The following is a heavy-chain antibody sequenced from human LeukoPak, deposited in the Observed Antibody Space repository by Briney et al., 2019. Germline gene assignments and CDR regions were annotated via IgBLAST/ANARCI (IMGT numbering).Heavy chain of an antibody. J-gene: IGHJ4*02. CDR3: IREYEGGYFDY. D-gene: IGHD2-8*01. Sequence: ASVKVSCKTSGYTFTDYYIHWVRQAPGQGLEWIGIIYPSVDTTDSSQKLKGRVTVTRDTSTSTVYMELRTLRSEDTAIYYCIREYEGGYFDYWGQGTLVTVSS. CDR1: GYTFTDYY. V-gene: IGHV1-46*01. CDR2: IYPSVDTT.